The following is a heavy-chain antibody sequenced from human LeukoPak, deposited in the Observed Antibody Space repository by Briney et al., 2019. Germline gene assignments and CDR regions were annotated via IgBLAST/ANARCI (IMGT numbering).Heavy chain of an antibody. CDR1: GFTFSSYS. CDR2: ISSSSSTI. CDR3: ARRTIAAAVDY. Sequence: PGGSLRLSCAASGFTFSSYSMTWVRQAPGKGLEWVSYISSSSSTIYYADSVKGRFTISRDNAKNSLYLQMNSLRAEDTAVYYCARRTIAAAVDYWGQGTLVTVSS. J-gene: IGHJ4*02. D-gene: IGHD6-13*01. V-gene: IGHV3-48*01.